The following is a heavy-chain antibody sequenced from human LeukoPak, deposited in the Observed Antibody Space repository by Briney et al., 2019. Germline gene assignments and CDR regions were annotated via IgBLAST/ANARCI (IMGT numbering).Heavy chain of an antibody. V-gene: IGHV3-53*01. J-gene: IGHJ4*02. CDR2: LYSDGNT. D-gene: IGHD1-14*01. CDR3: ARGVEPLAANTLAY. CDR1: GFTVITND. Sequence: GGSLRLSCAASGFTVITNDMTWVRQAPGKGLEWVLVLYSDGNTKYADSVQGRFTISRDNSKNTLYLEMNSLSLDDTAVYYCARGVEPLAANTLAYWGQGTLVTVSS.